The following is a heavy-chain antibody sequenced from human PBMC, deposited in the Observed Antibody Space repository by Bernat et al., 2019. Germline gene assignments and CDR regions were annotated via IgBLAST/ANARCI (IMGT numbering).Heavy chain of an antibody. CDR1: GGSISSSSYY. Sequence: QLQLQESGPGLVKPSETLSLTCTVSGGSISSSSYYWGWIRQPPGKGLEWIGSIYYSGSTYYNPSLKSRVTISVDTSKNQFSLKLSSVTAADTAVYYCARYHHYCSGGSCFLTGGTNWFDPWGQGTLVTVSS. CDR2: IYYSGST. D-gene: IGHD2-15*01. J-gene: IGHJ5*02. CDR3: ARYHHYCSGGSCFLTGGTNWFDP. V-gene: IGHV4-39*01.